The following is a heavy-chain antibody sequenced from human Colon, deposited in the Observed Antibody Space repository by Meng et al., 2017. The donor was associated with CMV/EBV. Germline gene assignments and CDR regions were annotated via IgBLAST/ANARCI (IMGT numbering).Heavy chain of an antibody. CDR1: GASITSYY. Sequence: QLQESGPGLVKPSETLSLTCTVSGASITSYYWSWIRQPAGKGLEWIGRVYISGNTNYNPSLKSRVTMSIDTSKNQLSLNIRSVTAADTAVYYCARDSNLSGLAYWGQGTLVTVSS. CDR3: ARDSNLSGLAY. J-gene: IGHJ4*02. V-gene: IGHV4-4*07. D-gene: IGHD3-10*01. CDR2: VYISGNT.